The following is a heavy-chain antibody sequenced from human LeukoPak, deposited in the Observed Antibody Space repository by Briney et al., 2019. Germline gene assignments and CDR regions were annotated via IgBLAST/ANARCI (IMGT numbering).Heavy chain of an antibody. CDR3: ARDGSYSSSSSFDY. CDR2: IYYSGST. V-gene: IGHV4-30-4*01. Sequence: NPSETLSLTCTVSGGSISSGDYYWSWIRQPPGKGLEWIGYIYYSGSTYYNPSLKSRVTISVDRSKNQFSLKLSSVTAADTAVYYCARDGSYSSSSSFDYWGQGTLVTISS. J-gene: IGHJ4*02. CDR1: GGSISSGDYY. D-gene: IGHD6-6*01.